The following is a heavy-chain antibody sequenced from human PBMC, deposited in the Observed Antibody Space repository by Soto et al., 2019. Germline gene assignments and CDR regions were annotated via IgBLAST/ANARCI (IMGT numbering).Heavy chain of an antibody. J-gene: IGHJ4*02. D-gene: IGHD6-19*01. Sequence: QVQLVESGGGVVQPGGSLRLSCAASGFRLVNYAMHWVRQATGKGLEWLTYISVDGTRIHYADSVKGRFSVSRDNSKNMQYLQMDSLRVEDTAVYYCAKPYSSGWSPYYFDSWGPGILVTVSS. CDR1: GFRLVNYA. V-gene: IGHV3-30*18. CDR3: AKPYSSGWSPYYFDS. CDR2: ISVDGTRI.